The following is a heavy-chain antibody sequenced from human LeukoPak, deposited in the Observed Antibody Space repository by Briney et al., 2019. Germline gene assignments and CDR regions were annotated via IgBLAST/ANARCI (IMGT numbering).Heavy chain of an antibody. Sequence: GASVKVSCKASGYTFTGYYMHWVRQAPGQGLEWMGWINPNSGGTNYAQKLQGRVTMTTDTSTSTAYMELRSLRSDDTAVYYCARAMINYDSSGYFYDYWGQGTLVTVSS. CDR3: ARAMINYDSSGYFYDY. D-gene: IGHD3-22*01. CDR1: GYTFTGYY. CDR2: INPNSGGT. J-gene: IGHJ4*02. V-gene: IGHV1-2*02.